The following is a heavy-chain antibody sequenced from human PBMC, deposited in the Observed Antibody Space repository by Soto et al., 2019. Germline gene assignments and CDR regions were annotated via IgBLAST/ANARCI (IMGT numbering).Heavy chain of an antibody. V-gene: IGHV4-59*01. CDR2: IYYSGST. D-gene: IGHD5-12*01. CDR3: ARDRGGYDGDFDY. Sequence: SETRSLTCTVSGGSISSYYWSWIRQPPGKGLEWIGYIYYSGSTNYNPSLKSRVTISVDTSKNQFSLKLSSVTAADTAVYYCARDRGGYDGDFDYWGQGTLVTVS. J-gene: IGHJ4*02. CDR1: GGSISSYY.